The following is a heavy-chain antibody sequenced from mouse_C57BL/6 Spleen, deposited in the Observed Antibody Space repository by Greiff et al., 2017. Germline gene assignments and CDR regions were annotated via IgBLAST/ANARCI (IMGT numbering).Heavy chain of an antibody. D-gene: IGHD2-3*01. CDR3: ARFDGYFYWYFDV. J-gene: IGHJ1*03. V-gene: IGHV1-54*01. CDR1: GYAFTNYL. CDR2: INPGSGGT. Sequence: VQLQESGAELVRPGTSVKVSCKASGYAFTNYLIEWVKQRPGQGLEWIGVINPGSGGTNYNEKFKGKATLTADKSSSTAYMQLSSLTSEDSAVYFCARFDGYFYWYFDVWGTGTTVTVSS.